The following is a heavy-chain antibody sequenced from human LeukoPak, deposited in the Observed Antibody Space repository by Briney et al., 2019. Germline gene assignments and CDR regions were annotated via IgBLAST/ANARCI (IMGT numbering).Heavy chain of an antibody. CDR3: ARAMT. V-gene: IGHV3-7*01. J-gene: IGHJ5*02. CDR2: IKPDGSDK. Sequence: QPGGSLRLSCAASGFTFSSYEMNWVRQAPGKGLEWVANIKPDGSDKAYVDSVKGRFTISRDNTKNSLYLQMSSLRAEDTAVYYCARAMTWGQGTLVSVSS. CDR1: GFTFSSYE.